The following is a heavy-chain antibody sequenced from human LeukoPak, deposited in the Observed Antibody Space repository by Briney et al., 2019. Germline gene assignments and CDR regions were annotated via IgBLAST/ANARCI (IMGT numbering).Heavy chain of an antibody. CDR2: INTDASST. CDR1: GGSISSSNW. Sequence: GTLSLTCAVSGGSISSSNWWSWVRQVPGKGLVWVSRINTDASSTTYADAVKGRFTISRDNAKNTLYLQMHSLRAEDTAVYYCVRDDSYSLRWGQGTLVTVSS. D-gene: IGHD2-21*02. J-gene: IGHJ4*02. V-gene: IGHV3-74*01. CDR3: VRDDSYSLR.